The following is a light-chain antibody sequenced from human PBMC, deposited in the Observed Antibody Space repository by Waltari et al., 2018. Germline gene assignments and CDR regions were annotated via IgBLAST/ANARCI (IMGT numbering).Light chain of an antibody. CDR2: VAS. V-gene: IGKV1-39*01. J-gene: IGKJ4*01. CDR3: QQTYNAPLT. CDR1: QGVSYY. Sequence: DLQITQSPSSLSASVGDRVTITCRASQGVSYYLNWYQQKAGQAPKLLIYVASSLETGVPSRFSGSGSGTDFTLTISNLQPEDFATYLCQQTYNAPLTFGGGTKVEIK.